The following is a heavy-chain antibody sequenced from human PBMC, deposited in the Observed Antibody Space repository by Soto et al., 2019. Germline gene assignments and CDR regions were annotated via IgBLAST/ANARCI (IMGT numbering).Heavy chain of an antibody. Sequence: ASVKVSCKASGYTFTSYYMHWVRQAPGQGLEWMGIINPSGGSTSYAQKFQGRVTMTTDTSTSTDYMELRSLRSDDTAVYYCARVIALDEFDYGDYSPKYYYGMAVPGQGTTVTVYS. CDR3: ARVIALDEFDYGDYSPKYYYGMAV. V-gene: IGHV1-46*01. CDR1: GYTFTSYY. CDR2: INPSGGST. J-gene: IGHJ6*02. D-gene: IGHD4-17*01.